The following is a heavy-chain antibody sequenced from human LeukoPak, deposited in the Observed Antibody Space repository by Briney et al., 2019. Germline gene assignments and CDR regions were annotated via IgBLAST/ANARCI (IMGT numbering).Heavy chain of an antibody. Sequence: SETLSLTCTVSGGSISSYYWSWIRQPPGKGLEWIGYIYYSGSTNYNSSLKSRVTISVDTSKNQFSLKVSSVTAADTAVYYCARLLRVTTVGPDLYYFDYWGQGTLVTVSS. CDR2: IYYSGST. CDR3: ARLLRVTTVGPDLYYFDY. V-gene: IGHV4-59*08. J-gene: IGHJ4*02. CDR1: GGSISSYY. D-gene: IGHD4-17*01.